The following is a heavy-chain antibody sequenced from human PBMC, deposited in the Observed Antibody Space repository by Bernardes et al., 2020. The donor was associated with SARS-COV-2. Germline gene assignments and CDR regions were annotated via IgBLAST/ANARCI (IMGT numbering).Heavy chain of an antibody. CDR3: ATLDYGDPRYSWFDP. V-gene: IGHV4-39*01. Sequence: SESLSLTCTVSGGSIGSRSYYWGWIRQPPGKGLEWNGNIYYSGNNYYNPSLKSRVTISADTSKNQFSLRVSSVTAADTAVYYCATLDYGDPRYSWFDPWGQGTMVNVSS. J-gene: IGHJ5*02. CDR2: IYYSGNN. D-gene: IGHD4-17*01. CDR1: GGSIGSRSYY.